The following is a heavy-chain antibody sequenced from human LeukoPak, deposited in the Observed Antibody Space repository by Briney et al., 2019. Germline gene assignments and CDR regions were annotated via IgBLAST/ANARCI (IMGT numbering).Heavy chain of an antibody. D-gene: IGHD2-15*01. J-gene: IGHJ4*02. Sequence: PSETLSLTCAVSGYSISSGYSWGWIRPPPGKGLEWIGSIYHSGSTYYNPSLKSRVTIPVDMSKNQFSLKLTSVTAADTAVYYCARGATVTATLMFDSWGQGTLVTVSS. CDR3: ARGATVTATLMFDS. CDR1: GYSISSGYS. V-gene: IGHV4-38-2*01. CDR2: IYHSGST.